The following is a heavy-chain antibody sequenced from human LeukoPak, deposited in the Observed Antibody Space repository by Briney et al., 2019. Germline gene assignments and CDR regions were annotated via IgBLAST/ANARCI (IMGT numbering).Heavy chain of an antibody. CDR2: ISGGGDFI. CDR3: AKVDGSSSSRARFAY. D-gene: IGHD6-6*01. J-gene: IGHJ4*02. CDR1: EFTFSSYA. V-gene: IGHV3-23*01. Sequence: GGSLRLSCAASEFTFSSYAVNLVRQAPGNGLEWVSAISGGGDFIYYAESVKGRFTISRDNSKSTGYLQMNSLRAEDTAIYYCAKVDGSSSSRARFAYWGPGTLVTVSS.